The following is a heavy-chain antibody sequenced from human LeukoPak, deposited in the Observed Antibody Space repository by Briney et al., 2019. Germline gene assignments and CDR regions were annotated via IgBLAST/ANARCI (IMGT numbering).Heavy chain of an antibody. Sequence: GGSLRLSCAASGFTFSTYVMTWVRQAPGKGLEWVSSLTGSGDTGYYTDSVKGRFTISRDNSKNTLYLQMNSLRAEDTAVYYCAKDAGYDSSGYPDYWGQGTLVTVSS. CDR2: LTGSGDTG. CDR1: GFTFSTYV. V-gene: IGHV3-23*01. D-gene: IGHD3-22*01. CDR3: AKDAGYDSSGYPDY. J-gene: IGHJ4*02.